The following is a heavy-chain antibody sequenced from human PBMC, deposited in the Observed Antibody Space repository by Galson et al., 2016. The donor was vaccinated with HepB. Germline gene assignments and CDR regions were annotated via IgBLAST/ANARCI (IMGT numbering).Heavy chain of an antibody. V-gene: IGHV1-24*01. J-gene: IGHJ4*02. D-gene: IGHD1-1*01. CDR2: FKRDDGAT. CDR1: GYSLSDLS. CDR3: ATGRAGWKELDF. Sequence: SVKVSCKVSGYSLSDLSMSWVRQTPGKGLEWMGVFKRDDGATIFAQKFQGRHSMTEDTSTDTAYMELSSLRSEDTAIYYCATGRAGWKELDFWGQGTLVTVS.